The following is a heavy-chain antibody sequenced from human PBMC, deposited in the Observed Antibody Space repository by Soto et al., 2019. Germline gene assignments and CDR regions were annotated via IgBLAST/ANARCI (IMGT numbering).Heavy chain of an antibody. Sequence: GGSLRLSCAASGFTFSSYAMHWVRQAPGKGLEWVAVISYDGSNKYYADSVKGRFTISRDNSKNTLYLQMNSLRAEDTAVYYCARDSYYDIWSGYRALLDVWGQGTTVTVSS. CDR1: GFTFSSYA. J-gene: IGHJ6*02. CDR2: ISYDGSNK. V-gene: IGHV3-30-3*01. D-gene: IGHD3-3*01. CDR3: ARDSYYDIWSGYRALLDV.